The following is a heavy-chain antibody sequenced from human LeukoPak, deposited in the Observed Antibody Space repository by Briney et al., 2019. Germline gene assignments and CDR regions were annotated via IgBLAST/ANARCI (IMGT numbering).Heavy chain of an antibody. Sequence: GGSLRLSCAASGFTFNIYSMSWVRQAPGKGLEWVSAISGSGGSTYYADSVKGRFTISRENSKNTLYLQMNSLRAEDTAVYYCARGLAVAGTGDAFDIWGQGTMVTVSS. CDR3: ARGLAVAGTGDAFDI. J-gene: IGHJ3*02. CDR1: GFTFNIYS. CDR2: ISGSGGST. D-gene: IGHD6-19*01. V-gene: IGHV3-23*01.